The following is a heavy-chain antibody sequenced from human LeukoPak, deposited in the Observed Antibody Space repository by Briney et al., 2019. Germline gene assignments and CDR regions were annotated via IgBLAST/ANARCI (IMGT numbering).Heavy chain of an antibody. CDR3: AKSGGSYYDYYYYYMDV. J-gene: IGHJ6*03. CDR2: IYSGGST. V-gene: IGHV3-53*05. CDR1: GFTVSSNY. D-gene: IGHD1-26*01. Sequence: GGSLRLSCAASGFTVSSNYMSWVRQAPGKGLEWVSVIYSGGSTYYADSVKGRFTISRDNSKNTLYLQMNSLRAEDTAVYYCAKSGGSYYDYYYYYMDVWGKGTTVTVSS.